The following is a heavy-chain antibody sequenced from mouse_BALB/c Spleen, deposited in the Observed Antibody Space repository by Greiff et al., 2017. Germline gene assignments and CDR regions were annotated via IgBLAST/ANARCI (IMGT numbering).Heavy chain of an antibody. Sequence: EVQLHQSGAELVKPGASVKLSCTASGFNIKDTYMHWVKQRPEQGLEWIGRIDPANGNTKYDPKFQGKATITADTSSNTAYLQLSSLTSEDTAVYYCARSDGYYTWFAYWGQGTLVTVSA. CDR1: GFNIKDTY. V-gene: IGHV14-3*02. J-gene: IGHJ3*01. CDR2: IDPANGNT. CDR3: ARSDGYYTWFAY. D-gene: IGHD2-3*01.